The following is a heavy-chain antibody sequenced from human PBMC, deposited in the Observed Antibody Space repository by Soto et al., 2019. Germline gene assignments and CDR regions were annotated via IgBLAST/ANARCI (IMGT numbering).Heavy chain of an antibody. V-gene: IGHV4-30-2*01. CDR2: IYHSGST. CDR1: GGSISSGGYS. D-gene: IGHD4-4*01. J-gene: IGHJ3*02. Sequence: LSLTCAVSGGSISSGGYSWSWIRQPPGKGLEWIGYIYHSGSTYYNPSLKSRVTISVDRSKNQFSLKLSSVTAAGTAVYYCARVSVTTRNAFDIWGQGTMVTVS. CDR3: ARVSVTTRNAFDI.